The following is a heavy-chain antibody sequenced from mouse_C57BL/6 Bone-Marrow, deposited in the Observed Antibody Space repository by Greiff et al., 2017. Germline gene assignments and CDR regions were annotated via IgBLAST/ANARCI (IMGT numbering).Heavy chain of an antibody. V-gene: IGHV5-9-1*02. CDR2: ISSGGDYI. D-gene: IGHD2-5*01. Sequence: EVHLVESGEGLVKPGGSLKLSCAASGFTFSSYAMSWVRQTPEKRLEWVAYISSGGDYIYYADTVKGRFTISRDNARNTLYLQMSSLKSEDTAMYYCTRDYYSNYYAMDYWGQGTSVTVSS. J-gene: IGHJ4*01. CDR1: GFTFSSYA. CDR3: TRDYYSNYYAMDY.